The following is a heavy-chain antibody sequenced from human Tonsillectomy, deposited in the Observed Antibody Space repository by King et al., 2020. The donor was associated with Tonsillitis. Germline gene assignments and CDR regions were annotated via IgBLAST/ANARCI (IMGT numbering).Heavy chain of an antibody. J-gene: IGHJ4*02. CDR1: GFTFSGSA. CDR3: TRHSSPSVY. V-gene: IGHV3-73*02. Sequence: VQLVESGGGLVQPGGSLKLSCAASGFTFSGSAMHWVRQASGKGLEWVGRIRSKANSYATANAASVKGRFTISRDDSKNTAYLQMNSLKTEDTAVYYCTRHSSPSVYWGQGTLVTVSS. CDR2: IRSKANSYAT. D-gene: IGHD3-10*01.